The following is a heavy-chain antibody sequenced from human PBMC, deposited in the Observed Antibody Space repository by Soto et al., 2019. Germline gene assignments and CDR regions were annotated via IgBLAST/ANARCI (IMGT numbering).Heavy chain of an antibody. V-gene: IGHV3-13*01. J-gene: IGHJ4*02. CDR3: AKRGARYVDY. D-gene: IGHD1-1*01. CDR2: IGTAGDT. Sequence: PGGSLRLSCEASGFTFSGFDMHWVRQPTGKGLEWVSSIGTAGDTYYAVSVKGRFTISRDNAKNSLSLQMNSLGADDTAIYFCAKRGARYVDYWGQGALVTVSS. CDR1: GFTFSGFD.